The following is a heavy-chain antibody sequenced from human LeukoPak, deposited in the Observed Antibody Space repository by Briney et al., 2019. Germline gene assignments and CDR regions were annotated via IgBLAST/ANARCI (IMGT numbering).Heavy chain of an antibody. Sequence: SETLSLTCTVSGGSISSYYWSWIRQPPGKGLEWIGYIYYSGNTNYNPSLKSRVTISVDTSKTQFSLKLSSVTAADTAVYYCARGIVAAGLTFAPWGQGTLVTASS. CDR1: GGSISSYY. D-gene: IGHD6-13*01. CDR2: IYYSGNT. CDR3: ARGIVAAGLTFAP. J-gene: IGHJ5*02. V-gene: IGHV4-59*01.